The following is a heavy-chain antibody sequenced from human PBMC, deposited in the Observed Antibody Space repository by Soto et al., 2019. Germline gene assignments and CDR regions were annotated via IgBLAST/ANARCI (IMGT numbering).Heavy chain of an antibody. J-gene: IGHJ4*02. Sequence: PGESLKISCKGSGYSFTSYWIGWVRQMPGKGLVWLGIIYSGDSDTRYSPSFQGQVTISADKSISTAYLQWSSLKASDTAMYYWARRAYSGNDSEFDYWGQGTLVGVSS. D-gene: IGHD5-12*01. CDR3: ARRAYSGNDSEFDY. CDR1: GYSFTSYW. CDR2: IYSGDSDT. V-gene: IGHV5-51*01.